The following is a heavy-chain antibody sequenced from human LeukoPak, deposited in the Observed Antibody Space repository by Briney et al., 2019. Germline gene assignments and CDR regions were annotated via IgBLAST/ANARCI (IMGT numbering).Heavy chain of an antibody. CDR1: GGSISSYY. CDR3: ARDGTTGTTI. J-gene: IGHJ4*02. Sequence: SETLSLTCTVSGGSISSYYWSWIRQPPGKGLEWIGHIYYSGSTNYNPSLKSRVTISVDTSKNQFSLKLSSVTAADTAVYYCARDGTTGTTIWGQGTLVTVSS. CDR2: IYYSGST. D-gene: IGHD1-7*01. V-gene: IGHV4-59*01.